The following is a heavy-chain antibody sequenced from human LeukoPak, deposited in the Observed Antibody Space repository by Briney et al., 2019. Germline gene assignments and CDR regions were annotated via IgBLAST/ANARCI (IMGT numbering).Heavy chain of an antibody. CDR2: IYYSGST. V-gene: IGHV4-39*07. J-gene: IGHJ5*02. Sequence: SETLSLTCTVSGGSISSSSYYWGWIRQPPGKGLEWIGSIYYSGSTYYIPSLKSRVTISVDTSKNQFSLKLSSVTAADTAVYYCARGAGSYPNNWFDPWGQGTLVTVSS. CDR1: GGSISSSSYY. CDR3: ARGAGSYPNNWFDP. D-gene: IGHD3-10*01.